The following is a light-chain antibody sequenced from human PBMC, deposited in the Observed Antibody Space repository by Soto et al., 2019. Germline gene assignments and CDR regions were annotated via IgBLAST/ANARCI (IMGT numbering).Light chain of an antibody. V-gene: IGLV2-14*01. CDR1: SSDVGGYNY. CDR3: SSYTSTSTLPYV. CDR2: EVS. J-gene: IGLJ1*01. Sequence: QSALTQPASVSGSPGQSITISCTGTSSDVGGYNYVCWYQHHPGKAPKLIIYEVSDRPSGVSSRFSGSKPGNTASLTISGLQAEDEADYYCSSYTSTSTLPYVFGTGTKVTVL.